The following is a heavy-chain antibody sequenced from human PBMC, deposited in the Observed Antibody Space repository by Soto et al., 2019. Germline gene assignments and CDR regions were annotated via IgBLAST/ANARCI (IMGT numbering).Heavy chain of an antibody. Sequence: GGSLRLSCAASGFTFSSYGMHWVRQAPGKGLEWVAVISYDGSNKYYADSVKGRFTISRDNSKNTLYLQMNSLRAEDTAVYYCAKANSSIAARYYYYYGMDVWGQGTTVTVSS. CDR3: AKANSSIAARYYYYYGMDV. J-gene: IGHJ6*02. CDR1: GFTFSSYG. V-gene: IGHV3-30*18. D-gene: IGHD6-6*01. CDR2: ISYDGSNK.